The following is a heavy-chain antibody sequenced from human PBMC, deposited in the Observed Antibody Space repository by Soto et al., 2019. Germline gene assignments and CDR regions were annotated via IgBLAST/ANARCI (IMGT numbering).Heavy chain of an antibody. D-gene: IGHD3-10*01. J-gene: IGHJ4*02. CDR2: IKYSGTT. V-gene: IGHV4-39*07. CDR1: GGSISSSRCH. CDR3: ARAPRGNYGYPSYFDY. Sequence: PSETLSLTCTVSGGSISSSRCHWGWIRQPPGKGLEWIASIKYSGTTFYNPSLKSRVTLSVDTSKNQFSLKVSSVAAADTAVYYCARAPRGNYGYPSYFDYWGQGTLVTVSS.